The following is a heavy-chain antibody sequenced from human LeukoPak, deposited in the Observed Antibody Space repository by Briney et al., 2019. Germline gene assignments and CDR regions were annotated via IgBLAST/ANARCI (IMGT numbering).Heavy chain of an antibody. CDR2: IIPIVGTA. D-gene: IGHD5-24*01. J-gene: IGHJ4*02. Sequence: GASVNVFCKASGGTFSRYAISWVRQAPGQGLEWMGGIIPIVGTATYAQKFQGRVTITADESTSTAYMELSRLRSEDTAFYYCARDHEVATIRYFDYGGQGTLVTVSS. CDR1: GGTFSRYA. V-gene: IGHV1-69*01. CDR3: ARDHEVATIRYFDY.